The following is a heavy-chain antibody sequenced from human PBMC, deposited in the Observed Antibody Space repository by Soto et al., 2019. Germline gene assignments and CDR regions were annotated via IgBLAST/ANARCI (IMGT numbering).Heavy chain of an antibody. Sequence: HPGGSLRLSCAASGFTFSSYGMHWVRQAPGKGLERVAVISYDGSNKYYADSVKGRFTISRDNSKNTLYLQMNSLRAEDTAVYYCAKDHDFWSGYYPQYYFDYWGQGTLVTVSS. CDR1: GFTFSSYG. V-gene: IGHV3-30*18. CDR2: ISYDGSNK. CDR3: AKDHDFWSGYYPQYYFDY. D-gene: IGHD3-3*01. J-gene: IGHJ4*02.